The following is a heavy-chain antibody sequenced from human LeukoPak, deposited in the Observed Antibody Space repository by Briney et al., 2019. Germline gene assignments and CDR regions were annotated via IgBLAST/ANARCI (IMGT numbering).Heavy chain of an antibody. CDR2: VHYSGST. Sequence: SETLSLTCAVYGGSFSGYYWAWIRQPPGKGLEWIGTVHYSGSTYYNPSLKSRVTVSVDTSKDQFFLKLRSVTAADTAVYYCARHQYTHYEFDPWGQGILVTVSS. V-gene: IGHV4-34*01. D-gene: IGHD4-4*01. J-gene: IGHJ5*02. CDR3: ARHQYTHYEFDP. CDR1: GGSFSGYY.